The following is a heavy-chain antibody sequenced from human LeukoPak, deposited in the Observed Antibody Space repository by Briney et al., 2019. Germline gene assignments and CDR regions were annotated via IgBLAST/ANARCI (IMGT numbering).Heavy chain of an antibody. J-gene: IGHJ4*02. CDR2: IYSGGST. V-gene: IGHV3-66*01. Sequence: GGSLRLSCAASGFTVSSNYMSWVRQAPGKGLEWVSVIYSGGSTYYADSVKGRFTISRDNSKNTLYLQMNSLRAEDTAVYYCAKGAMIVPPRDYFDYWGQGTLVTVSS. CDR3: AKGAMIVPPRDYFDY. D-gene: IGHD3-22*01. CDR1: GFTVSSNY.